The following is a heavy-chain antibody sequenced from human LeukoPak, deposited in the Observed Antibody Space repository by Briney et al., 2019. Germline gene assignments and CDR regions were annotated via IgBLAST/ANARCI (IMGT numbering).Heavy chain of an antibody. V-gene: IGHV4-59*01. D-gene: IGHD3-9*01. CDR3: ARARYVNSFYAFDI. J-gene: IGHJ3*02. Sequence: PSETLSLTCTVSGGSISSYYWSWIRLPPGRGLEWIGYLSKSGNTNYSPSLKSRVTIFGDTSKNQFFLKLSSVTAADTAVYYCARARYVNSFYAFDIWGQGTLVTVSS. CDR1: GGSISSYY. CDR2: LSKSGNT.